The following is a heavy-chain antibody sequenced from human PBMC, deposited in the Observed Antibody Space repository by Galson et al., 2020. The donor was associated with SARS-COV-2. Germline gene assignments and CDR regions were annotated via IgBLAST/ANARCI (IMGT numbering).Heavy chain of an antibody. CDR1: GFSFSSFD. D-gene: IGHD3-16*01. CDR3: ARSMITFGGGRSFEY. J-gene: IGHJ4*02. V-gene: IGHV3-21*01. Sequence: RESLKISCAGSGFSFSSFDMNWVRQAPGKGLEWVSSISGSGRYIYYADSMKGRFTISRDNARNSLYLQMNSLRAEDTAVYYCARSMITFGGGRSFEYWGQGTQVTVSS. CDR2: ISGSGRYI.